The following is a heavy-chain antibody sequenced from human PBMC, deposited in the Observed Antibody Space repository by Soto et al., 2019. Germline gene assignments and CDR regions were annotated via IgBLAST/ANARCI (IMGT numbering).Heavy chain of an antibody. V-gene: IGHV1-69*01. J-gene: IGHJ3*02. CDR2: IIPMFGTA. Sequence: QVQLVQSGAEVRKPGSSVKVSCKASGGIFSTYAISWVRQAPGQGLEWMGGIIPMFGTAKYAQRFQGRFTITADGSTSTASMELTSLRSEDTALYFCARTQGAEFQLLYAFDIWGQGTMVTVSS. D-gene: IGHD2-2*01. CDR3: ARTQGAEFQLLYAFDI. CDR1: GGIFSTYA.